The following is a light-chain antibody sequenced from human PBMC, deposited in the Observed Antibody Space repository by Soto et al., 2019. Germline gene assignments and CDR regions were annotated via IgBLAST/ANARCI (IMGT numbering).Light chain of an antibody. V-gene: IGKV1-39*01. CDR2: AAS. CDR3: QQSYSGLVA. CDR1: QSISKS. Sequence: DFQVTQSPSSLSASVGDIVTINFRASQSISKSLNWYQQKPGKAPELLIYAASTLQSGVPSRFSGSGSGTDFTLTISSLQPEDSASYYCQQSYSGLVAFGQGTKVDIK. J-gene: IGKJ1*01.